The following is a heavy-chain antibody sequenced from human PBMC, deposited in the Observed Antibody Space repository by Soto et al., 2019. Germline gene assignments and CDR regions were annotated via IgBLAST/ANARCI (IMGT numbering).Heavy chain of an antibody. V-gene: IGHV3-66*01. D-gene: IGHD2-15*01. Sequence: GGSLRLSCAASGFTVSSNYMSWVRQAPGKGLEWVSVIYSGGSTYYADSVKGRFTIPRDNSKNTLYLQMNSLRAEDTPVYYCAKGYCSGGSCYLVGDYYYYYMGVWGKGPTVTVSS. CDR1: GFTVSSNY. CDR2: IYSGGST. J-gene: IGHJ6*03. CDR3: AKGYCSGGSCYLVGDYYYYYMGV.